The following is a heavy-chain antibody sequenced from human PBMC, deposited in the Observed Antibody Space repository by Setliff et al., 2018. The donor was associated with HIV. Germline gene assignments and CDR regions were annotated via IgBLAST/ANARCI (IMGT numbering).Heavy chain of an antibody. CDR3: ARLVRGGSGHYFDY. CDR1: GVTFSSNNYY. D-gene: IGHD3-10*01. J-gene: IGHJ4*02. Sequence: SETLSLTCAVSGVTFSSNNYYWGWIRQPPGKGLEWIGTVFYSGSTSYSPPLKSRVTISVDTFKNQFSLKLKSVTAADTALYYCARLVRGGSGHYFDYWGQGKLVTVSS. V-gene: IGHV4-39*07. CDR2: VFYSGST.